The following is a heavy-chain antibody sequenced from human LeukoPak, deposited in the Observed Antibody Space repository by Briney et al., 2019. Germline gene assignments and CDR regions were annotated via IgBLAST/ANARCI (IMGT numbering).Heavy chain of an antibody. CDR2: ISYRCMT. Sequence: SETLSLTCTVSGDSISNSGGFYWSWIRQHPGDGLEWIGFISYRCMTYYNPSLKSRVSMSVDTSRSQFSLRLTSVTDEDTAVYYCARISQSSGGFYYWGQGTLVTVSS. CDR3: ARISQSSGGFYY. CDR1: GDSISNSGGFY. V-gene: IGHV4-31*02. J-gene: IGHJ4*02. D-gene: IGHD2-15*01.